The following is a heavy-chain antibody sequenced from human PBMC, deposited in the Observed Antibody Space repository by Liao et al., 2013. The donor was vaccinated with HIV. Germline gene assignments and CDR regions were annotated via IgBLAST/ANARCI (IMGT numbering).Heavy chain of an antibody. CDR2: VYTSGSS. Sequence: QVHLQESGPGLVKPSETLSLTCSISGASISTATYYWSWVRQPAGEGLEWLGRVYTSGSSNYNPSFKSRVAMSIDTSKSQFSLILNSVTAADTAVYYCARQRVLMGFDAFDIWGQGTMVTVSS. CDR1: GASISTATYY. V-gene: IGHV4-61*02. CDR3: ARQRVLMGFDAFDI. J-gene: IGHJ3*02. D-gene: IGHD3-9*01.